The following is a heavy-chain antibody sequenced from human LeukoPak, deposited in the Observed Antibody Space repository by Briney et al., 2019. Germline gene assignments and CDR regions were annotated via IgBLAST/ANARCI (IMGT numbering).Heavy chain of an antibody. V-gene: IGHV4-4*07. CDR3: ASWGATHHYFDS. J-gene: IGHJ4*02. Sequence: PSETLPLTCTVSGGSISSYYWSWIRQPAGKGLEWIGRMYTSGSANYNPSLKSRVTMSVDTSKNQFSLKLSSVTAADTAVYYCASWGATHHYFDSWGRGTLVTVSS. D-gene: IGHD1-26*01. CDR1: GGSISSYY. CDR2: MYTSGSA.